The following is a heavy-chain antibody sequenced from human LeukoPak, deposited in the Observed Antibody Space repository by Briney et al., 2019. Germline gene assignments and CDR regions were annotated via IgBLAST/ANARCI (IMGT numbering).Heavy chain of an antibody. CDR1: GFTFDDYA. CDR2: ISWNSGSM. D-gene: IGHD2-2*01. J-gene: IGHJ4*02. Sequence: PGGSLRLSCAASGFTFDDYAMYWVRQVPGKGLDWLSGISWNSGSMGYADSVRGRFTISRDNAKKSLYLQMNSLRFEDMALYYCAKGSSNLRSYYFDSWGQGTLVTVSS. V-gene: IGHV3-9*03. CDR3: AKGSSNLRSYYFDS.